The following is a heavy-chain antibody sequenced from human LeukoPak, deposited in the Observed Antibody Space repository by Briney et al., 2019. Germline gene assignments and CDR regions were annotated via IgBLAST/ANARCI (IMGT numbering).Heavy chain of an antibody. V-gene: IGHV3-30*18. CDR2: ISYDGSNK. J-gene: IGHJ5*02. CDR3: AKSPLEYDSSGYYPNWFDP. CDR1: GFTFSSYG. D-gene: IGHD3-22*01. Sequence: GGSLRLSCAASGFTFSSYGMHWVRQAPGKGLEWVAVISYDGSNKYYADSVKGRFTISRDNSKNTLYLQMNSLGAEDTAVYYCAKSPLEYDSSGYYPNWFDPWGQGTLVTVSS.